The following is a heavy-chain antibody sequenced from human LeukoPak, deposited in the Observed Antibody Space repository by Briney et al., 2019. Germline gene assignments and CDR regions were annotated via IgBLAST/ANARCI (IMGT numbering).Heavy chain of an antibody. V-gene: IGHV1-69*13. J-gene: IGHJ5*02. Sequence: ASVKVSCKASGGTFSSYAISWVRQAPGQGLEWMGGIIPIFGTANYAQKFQGRVTITADESTSTAYMELSSLRSEDTAVYYCARGGGAVVISWFDPWGQGTLVTVSS. D-gene: IGHD3-22*01. CDR3: ARGGGAVVISWFDP. CDR2: IIPIFGTA. CDR1: GGTFSSYA.